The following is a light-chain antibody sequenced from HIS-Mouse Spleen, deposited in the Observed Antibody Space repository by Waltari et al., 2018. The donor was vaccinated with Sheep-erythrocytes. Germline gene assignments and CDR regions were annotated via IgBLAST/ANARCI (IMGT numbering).Light chain of an antibody. J-gene: IGLJ2*01. Sequence: SYELTQPPSVSVSPGQTASITCSGAKLGDKYACWYHQKPGQSPVLVIYQDSKRPSGIPARFSGSNSGNTATLTISGTQAMDEADYYCQAWDSSTVVFGGGTKLTVL. CDR1: KLGDKY. V-gene: IGLV3-1*01. CDR3: QAWDSSTVV. CDR2: QDS.